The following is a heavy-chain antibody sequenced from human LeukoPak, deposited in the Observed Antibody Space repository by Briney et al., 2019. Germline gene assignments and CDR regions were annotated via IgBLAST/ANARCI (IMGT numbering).Heavy chain of an antibody. CDR3: ARGITIFGVVRPDKTNV. CDR1: GGSISSYY. V-gene: IGHV4-34*01. CDR2: INHSGST. J-gene: IGHJ6*04. D-gene: IGHD3-3*01. Sequence: NASQTLSLTCAVSGGSISSYYWSWIRQPPGKGLEWIGEINHSGSTNYNPSLKSRVTISVDTSKNQFSLKLSSVTAADTAVYYCARGITIFGVVRPDKTNVWGKGTTVTVSS.